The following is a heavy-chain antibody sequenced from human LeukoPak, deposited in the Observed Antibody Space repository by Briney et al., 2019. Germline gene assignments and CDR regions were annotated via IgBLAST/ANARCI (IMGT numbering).Heavy chain of an antibody. J-gene: IGHJ4*01. Sequence: NSSETLSLPCTVSGGSIGSYFWSWIRQPPGKGLEWIGYIYYSGSTNYNPSLKSRVTISVDTSKNQFSLKLSSVTAADTAVYYCARAQGEYSSIWLNFDYWGQGTLVTVSS. V-gene: IGHV4-59*01. CDR3: ARAQGEYSSIWLNFDY. D-gene: IGHD6-13*01. CDR2: IYYSGST. CDR1: GGSIGSYF.